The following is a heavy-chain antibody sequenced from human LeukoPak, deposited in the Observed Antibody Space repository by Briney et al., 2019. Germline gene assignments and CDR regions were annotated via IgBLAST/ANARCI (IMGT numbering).Heavy chain of an antibody. J-gene: IGHJ4*02. CDR2: INPNSGGT. D-gene: IGHD3-22*01. Sequence: GASVKVSCKASGYTFTGYYMHWVRQAPGRGLEWMGWINPNSGGTNYAQKFQGRVTMTRDTSISTAYMELSRLRSDDTAVYYCARVGLTYYYDSSGYPNFDYWGQGTLVTVSS. CDR3: ARVGLTYYYDSSGYPNFDY. CDR1: GYTFTGYY. V-gene: IGHV1-2*02.